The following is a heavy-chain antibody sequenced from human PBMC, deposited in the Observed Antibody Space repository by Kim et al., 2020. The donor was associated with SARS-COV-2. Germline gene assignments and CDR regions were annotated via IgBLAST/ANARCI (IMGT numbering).Heavy chain of an antibody. V-gene: IGHV1-2*02. Sequence: TNYTRQVQGRVTMTRDTSISTVYMELSRLRSDDTAVYYCARDKDWYFDLWGRGTLVTVSS. CDR2: T. CDR3: ARDKDWYFDL. J-gene: IGHJ2*01.